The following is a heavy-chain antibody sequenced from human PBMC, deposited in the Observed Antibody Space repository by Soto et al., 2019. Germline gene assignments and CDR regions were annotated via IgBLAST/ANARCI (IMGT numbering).Heavy chain of an antibody. CDR3: ARDPMGRYYGSGSYYVDW. CDR2: ISYDGSNK. V-gene: IGHV3-30-3*01. J-gene: IGHJ4*02. Sequence: QVQLVESGGGVVQPGRSPRLSCAASGFTFSSYAMHWVRQAPGKGLEWVAVISYDGSNKYYADSVKGRFTISRDNSKNTLYLQMNSLRAEDTAVYYCARDPMGRYYGSGSYYVDWWGGGTLVTVSS. D-gene: IGHD3-10*01. CDR1: GFTFSSYA.